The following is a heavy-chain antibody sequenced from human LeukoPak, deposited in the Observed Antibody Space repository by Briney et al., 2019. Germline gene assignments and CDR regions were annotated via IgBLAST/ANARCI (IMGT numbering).Heavy chain of an antibody. CDR1: GFTFSSYW. D-gene: IGHD6-13*01. CDR2: IKQDGSEK. CDR3: ARVRIAAALSYIFDY. V-gene: IGHV3-7*01. Sequence: GGSLRLSCAASGFTFSSYWMSWVRQAPGKGLEWVANIKQDGSEKYYVDSVKGRFTISRDNAKNSLYLQMNSLRAEDTAVYYCARVRIAAALSYIFDYWGQGTLVTVSS. J-gene: IGHJ4*02.